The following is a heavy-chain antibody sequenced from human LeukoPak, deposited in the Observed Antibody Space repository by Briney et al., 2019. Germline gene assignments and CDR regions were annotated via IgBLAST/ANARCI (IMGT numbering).Heavy chain of an antibody. V-gene: IGHV3-33*05. J-gene: IGHJ6*04. CDR2: ISYDGSNK. CDR1: XCG. Sequence: XCGXHWVRQAPGXGLXWVAAISYDGSNKXYADSVKGRFTISRXNAKXSLYLQMNRLRAEDTAVYYXXXXXXXXXXGVXGKXTXVTISS. CDR3: XXXXXXXXXGV.